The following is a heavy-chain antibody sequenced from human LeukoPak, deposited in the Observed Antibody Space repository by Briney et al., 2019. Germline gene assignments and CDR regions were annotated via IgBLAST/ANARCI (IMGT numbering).Heavy chain of an antibody. CDR2: INHSGST. Sequence: PSETLSLTCAVYGGSFSGYYWSWIRQPPGKGLEWIGEINHSGSTNYNPPLKSRVTISVDTSKNQFSLKLSSVTAADTAVYYCARGSCTNGVCYRFDYWGQGTLVTVSS. J-gene: IGHJ4*02. V-gene: IGHV4-34*01. D-gene: IGHD2-8*01. CDR1: GGSFSGYY. CDR3: ARGSCTNGVCYRFDY.